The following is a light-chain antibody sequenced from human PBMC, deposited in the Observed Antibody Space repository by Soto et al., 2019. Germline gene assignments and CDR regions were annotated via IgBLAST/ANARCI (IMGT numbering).Light chain of an antibody. J-gene: IGLJ2*01. CDR2: DVN. Sequence: QSALTQPPSMSGSPGQSITISCKGSSADIGSHNRVSWYHQPPDKAPQLIIYDVNDGPSGVLDGFSWSKSADTPSLSISGLHPVKGGVGYCLSPTRTRATVLFGGGT. V-gene: IGLV2-18*02. CDR3: LSPTRTRATVL. CDR1: SADIGSHNR.